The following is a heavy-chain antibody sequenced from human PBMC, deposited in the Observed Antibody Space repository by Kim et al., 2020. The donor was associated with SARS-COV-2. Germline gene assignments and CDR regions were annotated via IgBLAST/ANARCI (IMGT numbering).Heavy chain of an antibody. J-gene: IGHJ6*02. CDR3: AREFVRYFDSYYYYYGMDV. V-gene: IGHV4-4*02. Sequence: SETLSLTCAVSGGSISRSNWWSWVRQPPGKRLEWIGEIYHSGSTNYNPSLKRRVTISVDKSKNQFSLKLSSVTAADTAVYYSAREFVRYFDSYYYYYGMDVWGQGTTVTVSS. D-gene: IGHD3-9*01. CDR1: GGSISRSNW. CDR2: IYHSGST.